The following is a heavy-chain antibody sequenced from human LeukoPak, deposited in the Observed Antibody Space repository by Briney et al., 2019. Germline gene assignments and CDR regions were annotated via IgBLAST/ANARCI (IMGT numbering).Heavy chain of an antibody. CDR3: XXXXXXXXLXXXXXXXXXYSTTWXDP. V-gene: IGHV4-38-2*01. CDR1: GYSISSGYY. Sequence: XXXXSGYSISSGYYWGWIRQPPGKGLEWIGSIYHSGSTYYNPSLKSRVTISVDTSKNQFSLKLSSVTAADTAVYYXXXXXXXXXLXXXXXXXXXYSTTWXDPWGQGTXVTVSS. D-gene: IGHD2-21*01. J-gene: IGHJ5*02. CDR2: IYHSGST.